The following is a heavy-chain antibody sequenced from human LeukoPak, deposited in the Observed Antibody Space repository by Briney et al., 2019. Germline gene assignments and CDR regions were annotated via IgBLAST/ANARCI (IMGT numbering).Heavy chain of an antibody. J-gene: IGHJ4*02. D-gene: IGHD2-15*01. Sequence: GESLKISCKGSGYSFTNYWIGWVRQMPGKGLEWMGIIYPGNSDTRYSPSFQGQVTFSADKSISTTYLQWSSMKASDTAMYYCARLPGYCTGGSCSFDYWGQGTLVTVSS. CDR2: IYPGNSDT. V-gene: IGHV5-51*01. CDR1: GYSFTNYW. CDR3: ARLPGYCTGGSCSFDY.